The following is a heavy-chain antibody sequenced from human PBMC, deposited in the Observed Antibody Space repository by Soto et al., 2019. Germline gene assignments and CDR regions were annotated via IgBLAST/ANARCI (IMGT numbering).Heavy chain of an antibody. Sequence: SAKVSCKASGDTLSHYGVSWVRQVPGKGLEWMGGTTAILGTRDYAQKFQGRMTITSDESTTTSYMELNSLTSDDTAVYYCAAGDSSDTGDHWGQGTLVTVSS. CDR3: AAGDSSDTGDH. CDR1: GDTLSHYG. CDR2: TTAILGTR. V-gene: IGHV1-69*13. J-gene: IGHJ4*02. D-gene: IGHD5-18*01.